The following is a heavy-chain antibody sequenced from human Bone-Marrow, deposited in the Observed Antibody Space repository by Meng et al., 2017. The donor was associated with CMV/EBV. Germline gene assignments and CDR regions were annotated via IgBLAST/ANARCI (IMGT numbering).Heavy chain of an antibody. D-gene: IGHD6-13*01. Sequence: ESLKISCAASGFTFSSYSMNWVRQAPGKGLEWIGSIYYSGSTNYNPSLKSRVTISVDTSKNQFSLKLSSVTAADTAVYYCARAKAQQLVYYYGMDVWGQGTTVTVSS. J-gene: IGHJ6*02. CDR1: GFTFSSYS. CDR3: ARAKAQQLVYYYGMDV. CDR2: IYYSGST. V-gene: IGHV4-59*01.